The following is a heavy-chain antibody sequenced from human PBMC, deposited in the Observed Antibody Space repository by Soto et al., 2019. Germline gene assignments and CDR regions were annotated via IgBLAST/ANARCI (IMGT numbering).Heavy chain of an antibody. V-gene: IGHV1-69*08. D-gene: IGHD3-22*01. Sequence: QVQLVQSGAEVKKPGSSVKVSCKASGGTFSSYTISWVRQAPGQGLEWMGRIIPILGIANYAQKFQGRVTITADKSTSTAYMELSSLRSEDTAVYYCARDRSRGYYYDYWGQGTLVTVSS. CDR2: IIPILGIA. CDR1: GGTFSSYT. CDR3: ARDRSRGYYYDY. J-gene: IGHJ4*02.